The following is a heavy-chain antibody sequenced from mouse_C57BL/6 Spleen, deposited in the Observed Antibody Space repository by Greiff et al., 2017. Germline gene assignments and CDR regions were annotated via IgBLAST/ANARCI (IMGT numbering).Heavy chain of an antibody. D-gene: IGHD2-1*01. CDR3: ARVEGNYPFYAMDY. V-gene: IGHV3-6*01. CDR1: GYSITSGYY. J-gene: IGHJ4*01. Sequence: EVQLQQSGPGLVKPSQSLSLTCSGTGYSITSGYYWNWIRQFPGNKLEWMGYISYDGSNNYNPSLKNRISITRDTSKNQFFLKLNSVTTEDTATYYCARVEGNYPFYAMDYWGQGTSVTVSS. CDR2: ISYDGSN.